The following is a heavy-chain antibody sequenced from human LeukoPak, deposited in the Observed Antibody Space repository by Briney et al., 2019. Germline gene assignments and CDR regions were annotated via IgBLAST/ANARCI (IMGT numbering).Heavy chain of an antibody. CDR3: ARDESFDAFDI. CDR1: GFTFSSYS. Sequence: GGSLRLSCAASGFTFSSYSMNWVRQAPGKGLEWVSSISSGSSYIYYADSVKGRFTISRDNAKNSLYLQMNSLRAEDTAVYYCARDESFDAFDIWGQGTMVTVSS. V-gene: IGHV3-21*01. J-gene: IGHJ3*02. CDR2: ISSGSSYI.